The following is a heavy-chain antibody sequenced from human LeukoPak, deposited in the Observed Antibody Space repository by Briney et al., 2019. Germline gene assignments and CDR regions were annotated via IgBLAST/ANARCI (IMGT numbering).Heavy chain of an antibody. CDR3: ATTRGEWLVPGLFDY. CDR2: MNPNSGNT. D-gene: IGHD6-19*01. Sequence: ASVKVSRKASGYTFTSYDINWVRQATGQGLEWMGWMNPNSGNTGYAQKFQGRVTMTRNTSISTAYMELSSLRSEDTAVYYCATTRGEWLVPGLFDYWGQGTLVTVSS. J-gene: IGHJ4*02. CDR1: GYTFTSYD. V-gene: IGHV1-8*01.